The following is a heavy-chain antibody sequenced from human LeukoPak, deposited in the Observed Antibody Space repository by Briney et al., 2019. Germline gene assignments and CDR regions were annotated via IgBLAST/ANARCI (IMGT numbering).Heavy chain of an antibody. V-gene: IGHV3-11*06. CDR2: ISSSGGYT. Sequence: PGGSLRLSCAASGFTFSDYYMSWIRQAPGKGLDWVSYISSSGGYTNYADSVKGRFTISRDNAKNSLYLQMNSLRAEDTAVYYCARDTFGWNWFDPWAREPWSPSPQ. D-gene: IGHD6-19*01. J-gene: IGHJ5*02. CDR1: GFTFSDYY. CDR3: ARDTFGWNWFDP.